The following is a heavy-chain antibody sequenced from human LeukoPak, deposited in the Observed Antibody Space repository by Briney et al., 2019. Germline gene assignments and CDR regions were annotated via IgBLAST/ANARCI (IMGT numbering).Heavy chain of an antibody. D-gene: IGHD2-15*01. CDR3: AKGSASARPYYFDS. Sequence: GGSLRLSCAVSGFTFSSYAMSWVRQAPGKGLEWVSAITGGGGSTYHADSVKGRFTISRDNSQNTLFLQMSSLRAEDSAIFYCAKGSASARPYYFDSWGQGILVTVSS. CDR1: GFTFSSYA. J-gene: IGHJ4*02. V-gene: IGHV3-23*01. CDR2: ITGGGGST.